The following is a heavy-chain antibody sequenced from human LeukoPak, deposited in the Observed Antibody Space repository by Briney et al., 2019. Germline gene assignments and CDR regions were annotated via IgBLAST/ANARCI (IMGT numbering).Heavy chain of an antibody. V-gene: IGHV1-18*01. Sequence: ASVKVSCKASGYTFTSYGISWVRQAPGQGLEWMGWIGAYNGNTHYAQKLQGRVPMTTDTSTSTVYMELRSLRSDDTAVYYCARGSPPRRNYDSRGYYSYYFDYWGQGTLVTVSS. CDR3: ARGSPPRRNYDSRGYYSYYFDY. CDR2: IGAYNGNT. CDR1: GYTFTSYG. J-gene: IGHJ4*02. D-gene: IGHD3-22*01.